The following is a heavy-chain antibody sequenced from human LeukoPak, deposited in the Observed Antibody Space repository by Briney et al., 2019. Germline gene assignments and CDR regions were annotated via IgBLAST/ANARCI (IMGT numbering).Heavy chain of an antibody. V-gene: IGHV4-61*02. D-gene: IGHD1-26*01. CDR3: ARDSGNYLDY. CDR1: GGSISSGSYY. J-gene: IGHJ4*02. Sequence: SETLSLTCTVSGGSISSGSYYWSWIRQPAGKGLEWIGRIYTSGSTNYNPSLKSRVTISVDTSKNQFSLKLSSVTAADTAVYYCARDSGNYLDYWGQGTLVTVSS. CDR2: IYTSGST.